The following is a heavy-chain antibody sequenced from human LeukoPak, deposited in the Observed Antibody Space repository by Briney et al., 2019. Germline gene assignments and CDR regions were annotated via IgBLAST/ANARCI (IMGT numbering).Heavy chain of an antibody. J-gene: IGHJ4*02. Sequence: PGGSLRLSCAASGFSFSSYAMNWVRQAPGKGLEWVSAISGSGLSTYYADSVKGRSTISRDNPKNTLYVQMNSLRAEDTAVYYCARGRGADYGGNSGYFDYWGQGTLVTVSS. CDR2: ISGSGLST. CDR3: ARGRGADYGGNSGYFDY. CDR1: GFSFSSYA. D-gene: IGHD4-23*01. V-gene: IGHV3-23*01.